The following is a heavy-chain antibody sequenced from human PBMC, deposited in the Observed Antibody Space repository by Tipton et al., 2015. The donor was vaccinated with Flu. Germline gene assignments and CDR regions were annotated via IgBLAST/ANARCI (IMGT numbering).Heavy chain of an antibody. V-gene: IGHV1-2*02. CDR1: GYSFNGYY. Sequence: QLVQSGAEVKKPGASVKISCKASGYSFNGYYIHWVRQAPGQGLEWMGWINPNSGGIKYAQKFQGRVTMTSDTSMVTVYMDLTRLTADDTAVYYCARRGFGFWDQGTQFSVSS. J-gene: IGHJ1*01. CDR3: ARRGFGF. D-gene: IGHD2-15*01. CDR2: INPNSGGI.